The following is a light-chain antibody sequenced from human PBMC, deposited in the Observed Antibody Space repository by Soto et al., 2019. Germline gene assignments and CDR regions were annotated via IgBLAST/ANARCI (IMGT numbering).Light chain of an antibody. CDR3: QQYNTWPPT. V-gene: IGKV3-15*01. Sequence: EIVMTQSPATLSVSPGERATLSCRASQSVGSDLAWYQQKPGQAPRLLIYGASTRATGIPARFSGSGSGTEFTLAINSLQSEGFAVYWCQQYNTWPPTFGPGTKVDIK. CDR1: QSVGSD. CDR2: GAS. J-gene: IGKJ3*01.